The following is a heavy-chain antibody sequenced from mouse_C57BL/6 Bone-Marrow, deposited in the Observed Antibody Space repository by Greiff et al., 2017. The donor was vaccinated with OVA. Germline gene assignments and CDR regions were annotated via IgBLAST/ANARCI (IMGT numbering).Heavy chain of an antibody. J-gene: IGHJ4*01. CDR2: IHPNSGST. CDR1: GYTFTSYW. D-gene: IGHD3-1*01. CDR3: ASFVTARATRGVYYAIDY. V-gene: IGHV1-64*01. Sequence: VQLQQPGAALVKPGASVKLSCKASGYTFTSYWMHWVKQRPGQGLEWIGMIHPNSGSTNYNEKFKNKDTLTVDKSSSTAYMQLSSLTSEDSAVYYCASFVTARATRGVYYAIDYWGQGTSVTVSS.